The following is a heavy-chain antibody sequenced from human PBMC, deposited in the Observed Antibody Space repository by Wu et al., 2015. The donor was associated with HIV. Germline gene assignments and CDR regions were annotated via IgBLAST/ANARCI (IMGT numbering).Heavy chain of an antibody. Sequence: QVQLVQSGAEVKKPGSRVKVSCKASGGTFSSYAISWVRQAPGQGLEWMGGIIPIFGTANYAQKFQGRVTITADESTSTAYMELSSLRSEDTAVYYCARDPRTHDYSRPRVLNWFDPWGQGTLVTVSS. CDR3: ARDPRTHDYSRPRVLNWFDP. CDR1: GGTFSSYA. J-gene: IGHJ5*02. CDR2: IIPIFGTA. D-gene: IGHD4-11*01. V-gene: IGHV1-69*12.